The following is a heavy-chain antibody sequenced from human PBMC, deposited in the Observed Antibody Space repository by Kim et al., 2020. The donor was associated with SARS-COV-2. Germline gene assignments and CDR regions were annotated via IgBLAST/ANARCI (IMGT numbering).Heavy chain of an antibody. CDR3: ARSVVGYCSDGSCSLGY. V-gene: IGHV3-7*03. D-gene: IGHD2-15*01. J-gene: IGHJ4*02. CDR2: IKQDGREK. CDR1: GFTFSNYW. Sequence: GGSLRLSCAASGFTFSNYWMTWVRQAPGKGLEWVANIKQDGREKYYVDSVKGRFTISRDNAKNSLYLQMNSLRAEDTAVYYCARSVVGYCSDGSCSLGYWGQATLVTVSS.